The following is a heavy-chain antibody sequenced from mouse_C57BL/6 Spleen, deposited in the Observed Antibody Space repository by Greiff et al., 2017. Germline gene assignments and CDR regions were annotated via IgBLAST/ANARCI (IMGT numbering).Heavy chain of an antibody. V-gene: IGHV1-15*01. J-gene: IGHJ2*01. D-gene: IGHD1-1*01. Sequence: QVQLKQSGAELVRPGASVTLSCKASGYTFTDYEMHWVKQTPVHGLEWIGAIDPETGGTAYNQKFKGKAILTADKSSSTAYMELRSLTSEDSAVYYCTTRHYYGSSHYFDYWGQGTTLTVSS. CDR3: TTRHYYGSSHYFDY. CDR2: IDPETGGT. CDR1: GYTFTDYE.